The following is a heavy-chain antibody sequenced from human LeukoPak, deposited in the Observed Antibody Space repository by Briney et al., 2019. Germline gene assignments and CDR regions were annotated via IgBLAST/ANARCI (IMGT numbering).Heavy chain of an antibody. D-gene: IGHD1-7*01. CDR3: AHRLPLGGSWNYGRFDY. J-gene: IGHJ4*02. Sequence: SGPTLVNATQTLTLTCTFSGCSLSTHGVGVGWIRQPPGEALEWLSLIYWDDDKRYNPSLRSRLTITKDTSKNQVVLTLTNLDPADTGTYYCAHRLPLGGSWNYGRFDYWGQGTLVAVSS. CDR1: GCSLSTHGVG. V-gene: IGHV2-5*02. CDR2: IYWDDDK.